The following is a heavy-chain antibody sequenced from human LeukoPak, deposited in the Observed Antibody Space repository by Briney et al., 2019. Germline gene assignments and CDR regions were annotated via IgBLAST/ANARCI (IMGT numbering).Heavy chain of an antibody. D-gene: IGHD3-16*02. CDR1: GFTFSSYS. Sequence: GGSLRLSCAASGFTFSSYSMNWVRQAPGKGLEWVSSISSSSSYIYYADSVKGRFTISRDNAKNSLYLQMNSLRAEDTSVYYCAKERVWGSYRPIDYWGQGTLVTVSS. CDR3: AKERVWGSYRPIDY. J-gene: IGHJ4*02. CDR2: ISSSSSYI. V-gene: IGHV3-21*01.